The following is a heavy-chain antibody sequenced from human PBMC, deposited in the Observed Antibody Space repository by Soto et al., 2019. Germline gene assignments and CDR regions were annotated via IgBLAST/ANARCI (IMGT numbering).Heavy chain of an antibody. V-gene: IGHV4-34*01. Sequence: SETLSLTCAVYGGSFSGYYWSWVRQSPGKGLEWIGEINPTGGTNYNPSLKSRVTISVDTSKDQFSLQLSSVTAADTAVYYCARTRATPASRNLDYWGQGTLVTVPS. CDR1: GGSFSGYY. J-gene: IGHJ4*02. D-gene: IGHD1-1*01. CDR2: INPTGGT. CDR3: ARTRATPASRNLDY.